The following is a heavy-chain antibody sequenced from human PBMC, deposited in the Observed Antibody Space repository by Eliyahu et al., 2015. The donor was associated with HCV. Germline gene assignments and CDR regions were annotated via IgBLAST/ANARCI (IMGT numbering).Heavy chain of an antibody. Sequence: GSSQISSYWSWIRQPAGKGLEWIGRIYTSGITDYSPSLKSRVTMSVDTSKNQFSLNLNSVTAADTAMFYCARGPGAASREAFDIWGQGTMVTVSS. CDR1: GSSQISSY. V-gene: IGHV4-4*07. J-gene: IGHJ3*02. CDR3: ARGPGAASREAFDI. D-gene: IGHD4/OR15-4a*01. CDR2: IYTSGIT.